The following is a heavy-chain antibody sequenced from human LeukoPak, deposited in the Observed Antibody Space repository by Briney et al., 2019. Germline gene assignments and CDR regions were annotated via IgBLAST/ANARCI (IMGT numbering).Heavy chain of an antibody. V-gene: IGHV1-2*02. CDR3: ARGSSEGTMVRGVIIRGFPDY. J-gene: IGHJ4*02. CDR2: INPNSGGT. D-gene: IGHD3-10*01. CDR1: GYTFTGYY. Sequence: GASVKVSCKASGYTFTGYYIHWVRQAPGQGLEWMGWINPNSGGTNYAQKFQGRVTMTRDTSISTAYMELSRLRSDDTAVYYCARGSSEGTMVRGVIIRGFPDYWGQGTLVTVPS.